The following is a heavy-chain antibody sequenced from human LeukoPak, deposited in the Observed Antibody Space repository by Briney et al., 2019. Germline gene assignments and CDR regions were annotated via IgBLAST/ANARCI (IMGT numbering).Heavy chain of an antibody. Sequence: GRSLRLSCAASGFTFDDYAMHWVRQAPGKGLEWVSGISWNSGSIGYADSVKGRFTISRDNAKNSLYLQMNSLRAEDTAVYYCARFGGSGSYWRNNWFDPWGQGTLVTVSS. CDR1: GFTFDDYA. CDR2: ISWNSGSI. CDR3: ARFGGSGSYWRNNWFDP. V-gene: IGHV3-9*01. D-gene: IGHD3-10*01. J-gene: IGHJ5*02.